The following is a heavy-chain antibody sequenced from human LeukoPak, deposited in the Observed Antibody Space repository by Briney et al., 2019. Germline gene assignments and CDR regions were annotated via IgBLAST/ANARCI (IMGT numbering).Heavy chain of an antibody. CDR3: ARMTSGTYGTRGLDP. CDR2: IDWDDDK. Sequence: SGPALVKPTQTLTLTFTFSGFSLSTSGMCVSWIRQPPGKALEWLSLIDWDDDKYYSTSLKTRLTISKDTSKNQVVLTMTNMDPVDTGTYYCARMTSGTYGTRGLDPWGQGTLVTVSA. J-gene: IGHJ5*02. D-gene: IGHD3-10*01. CDR1: GFSLSTSGMC. V-gene: IGHV2-70*01.